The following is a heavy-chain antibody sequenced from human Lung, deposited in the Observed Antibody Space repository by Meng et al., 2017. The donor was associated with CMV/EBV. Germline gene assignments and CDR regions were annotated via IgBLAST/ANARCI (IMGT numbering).Heavy chain of an antibody. V-gene: IGHV3-23*03. Sequence: GGSXRLXCAASGFXFSSYAMSWVRQAPGKGLEWVSVIYSGGSSTYYADSVKGRFTISRDNSKNTLYLQMNSLRAEDTAVYYCAKDHRARYCSGGSCYYYYGMDVWXQGTTVTVSS. J-gene: IGHJ6*02. CDR3: AKDHRARYCSGGSCYYYYGMDV. CDR1: GFXFSSYA. D-gene: IGHD2-15*01. CDR2: IYSGGSST.